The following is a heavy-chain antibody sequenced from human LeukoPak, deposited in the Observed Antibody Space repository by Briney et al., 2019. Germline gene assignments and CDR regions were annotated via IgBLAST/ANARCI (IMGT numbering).Heavy chain of an antibody. Sequence: PSETLSLACSVSGGSISSSSYYWGRIRQPPGQGLEWIGSIYYSGSTYYNPSLKSRVTISVDTSKNQFSLKLSSVTAADTAVYYRARQPSLSYCSSGTCWFDSWGQGTLVTVSS. CDR3: ARQPSLSYCSSGTCWFDS. D-gene: IGHD2-15*01. CDR1: GGSISSSSYY. CDR2: IYYSGST. V-gene: IGHV4-39*01. J-gene: IGHJ5*01.